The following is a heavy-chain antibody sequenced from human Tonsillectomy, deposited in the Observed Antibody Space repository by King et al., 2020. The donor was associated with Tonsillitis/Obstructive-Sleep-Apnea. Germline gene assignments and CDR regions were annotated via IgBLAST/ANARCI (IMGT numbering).Heavy chain of an antibody. CDR2: IDHTGST. V-gene: IGHV4-34*01. J-gene: IGHJ3*02. CDR3: AREGSYNGFDI. Sequence: VQLQQWGAGLLKPSETLSLTCAVYGGSFSGFYWSWIRQPPGKGLEWIGEIDHTGSTNYNPSLKSRVTTSLDTSKNQFSLKLNSVTAADTAVYYCAREGSYNGFDIWGQGTMVTVSS. D-gene: IGHD3-16*01. CDR1: GGSFSGFY.